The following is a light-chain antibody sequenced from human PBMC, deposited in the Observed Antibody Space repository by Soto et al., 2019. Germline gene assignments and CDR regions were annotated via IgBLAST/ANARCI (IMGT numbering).Light chain of an antibody. CDR1: QSVSSSY. CDR3: QQYGSSLTWT. V-gene: IGKV3-20*01. Sequence: EIVLTQSPGTLSLSPGERATLSCRASQSVSSSYLAWYQQKPGQAPRLLIYGASSRATGIPDRFSGSGSGTDFTLTISRLEPEDFAVYYYQQYGSSLTWTFGQGTKEDIK. J-gene: IGKJ1*01. CDR2: GAS.